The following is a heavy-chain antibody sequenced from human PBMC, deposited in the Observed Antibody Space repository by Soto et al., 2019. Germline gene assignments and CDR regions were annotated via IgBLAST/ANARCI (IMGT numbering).Heavy chain of an antibody. V-gene: IGHV4-59*01. CDR1: GGSISSYY. Sequence: SLTCTVSGGSISSYYWSWIRQPPGKGLEWIGYIYYSGSTNYNPSLKSRVTISVDTSKNQFSLKLSSVTAADTAVYYCARGTYDYIWGSYRGNPGAFDIWGQGTMVTLSS. CDR2: IYYSGST. D-gene: IGHD3-16*02. CDR3: ARGTYDYIWGSYRGNPGAFDI. J-gene: IGHJ3*02.